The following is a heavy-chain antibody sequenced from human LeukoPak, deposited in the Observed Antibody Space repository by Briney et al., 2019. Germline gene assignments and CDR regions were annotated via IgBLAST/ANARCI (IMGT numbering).Heavy chain of an antibody. CDR3: ARGGHIAAAGIAEWYIFDF. CDR2: IYNSGST. J-gene: IGHJ4*02. CDR1: GSFISCYY. Sequence: SATLSPSYAAAGSFISCYYRCWIRPPAGKGLERVWRIYNSGSTNYTHSLKSRVTMSLDTSNNKFSLKLSSVTAADTAVYYCARGGHIAAAGIAEWYIFDFWGQGTLVTVSS. D-gene: IGHD6-13*01. V-gene: IGHV4-4*07.